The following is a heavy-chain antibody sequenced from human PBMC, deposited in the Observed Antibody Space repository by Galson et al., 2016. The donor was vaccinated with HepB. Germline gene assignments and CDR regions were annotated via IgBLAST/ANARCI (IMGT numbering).Heavy chain of an antibody. Sequence: SETLSLTCTVSGDSITTYYWNWIRQSPRKGLEWIGHVSYSGSVKYNPSLESRVTISLDTSKNQFSLKLSSVTAADTAMYYCARRRLMGNAINHSQLNWLDPWGQGTLVTVSS. J-gene: IGHJ5*02. V-gene: IGHV4-59*08. CDR3: ARRRLMGNAINHSQLNWLDP. CDR1: GDSITTYY. D-gene: IGHD2-8*01. CDR2: VSYSGSV.